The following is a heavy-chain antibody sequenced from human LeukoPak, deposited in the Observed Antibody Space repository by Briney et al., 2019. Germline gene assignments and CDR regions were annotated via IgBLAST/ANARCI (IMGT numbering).Heavy chain of an antibody. D-gene: IGHD3-22*01. CDR2: INHSGST. CDR1: GGSFSGYY. Sequence: SETLSLTCAVYGGSFSGYYWSWIRQPPGKGLEWIGEINHSGSTNYNPSLKSRVTISVDTSKNQFSLKLSSVTAADTAVYYCARALLIGYYYDSSGYCDYRGQGTLVTVSS. V-gene: IGHV4-34*01. CDR3: ARALLIGYYYDSSGYCDY. J-gene: IGHJ4*02.